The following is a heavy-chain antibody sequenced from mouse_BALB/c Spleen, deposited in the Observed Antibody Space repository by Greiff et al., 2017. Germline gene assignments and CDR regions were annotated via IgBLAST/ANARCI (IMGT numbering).Heavy chain of an antibody. Sequence: EVQRVESGGGLVKPGGSLKLSCAASGFTFSDYYMYWVRQTPEKRLEWVATISDGGSYTYYPDSVKGRFTISRDNAKNNLYLQMSSLKSEDTAMYYCARALYGNPIFAYWGQGTLVTVSA. D-gene: IGHD2-1*01. J-gene: IGHJ3*01. V-gene: IGHV5-4*02. CDR3: ARALYGNPIFAY. CDR2: ISDGGSYT. CDR1: GFTFSDYY.